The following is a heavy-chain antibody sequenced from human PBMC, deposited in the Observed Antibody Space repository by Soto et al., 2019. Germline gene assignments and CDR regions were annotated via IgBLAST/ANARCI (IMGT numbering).Heavy chain of an antibody. CDR1: GFTFGNYW. V-gene: IGHV3-74*01. D-gene: IGHD3-10*01. CDR3: VRDAIGDFPIDH. J-gene: IGHJ4*02. CDR2: INSDGRST. Sequence: EVQLVESGGGLVQPGGSLRLSCAASGFTFGNYWMHWVRQAPGKGLVWVSRINSDGRSTTYADSVKGRFTISRDNAKNTLDLQMNSLSAEDTAVYYCVRDAIGDFPIDHWGQGTLVTVSS.